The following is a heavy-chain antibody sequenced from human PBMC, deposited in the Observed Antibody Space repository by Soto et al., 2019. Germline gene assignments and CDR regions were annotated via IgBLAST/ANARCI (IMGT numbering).Heavy chain of an antibody. D-gene: IGHD4-4*01. Sequence: EVQLVESGGGLVQPGGSLRLSCAASGFTFSSYWMTWVRQVPGKGLEWVAYINTDGSAKSYANSLKGRFTLSRDNPKNSLYLQMNSLRAEDTAVYYCAKPHTGNVAFDIWGQGTMVTVSS. CDR2: INTDGSAK. V-gene: IGHV3-7*01. J-gene: IGHJ3*02. CDR3: AKPHTGNVAFDI. CDR1: GFTFSSYW.